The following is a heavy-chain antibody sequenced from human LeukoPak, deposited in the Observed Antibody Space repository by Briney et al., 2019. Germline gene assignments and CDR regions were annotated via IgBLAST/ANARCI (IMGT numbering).Heavy chain of an antibody. V-gene: IGHV3-23*01. Sequence: GGSLRLSCAASGFTFSSYAMSWVRQAPGKGLEWVSAISGSGGSTYYADSVKGRSTISRDNSKNTLYLQMNSLRAEDTAVYYCAKHTGGSYPYYFDYWGQGTLVTVSP. D-gene: IGHD1-26*01. CDR2: ISGSGGST. CDR1: GFTFSSYA. CDR3: AKHTGGSYPYYFDY. J-gene: IGHJ4*02.